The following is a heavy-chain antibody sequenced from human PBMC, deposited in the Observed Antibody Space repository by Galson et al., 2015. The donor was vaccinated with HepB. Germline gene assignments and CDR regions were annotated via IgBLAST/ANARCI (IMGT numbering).Heavy chain of an antibody. CDR3: AKGGWYSSSSFNDAFDI. CDR2: ISYDGSNK. CDR1: GFTFSSYG. J-gene: IGHJ3*02. Sequence: SLRLSCAASGFTFSSYGMHWVRQAPGKGLEWVAVISYDGSNKYYADSVKGRFTISRDNSKNTLYLQMNSLRAEDTAVYYCAKGGWYSSSSFNDAFDIWGQGTMVTVSS. D-gene: IGHD6-6*01. V-gene: IGHV3-30*18.